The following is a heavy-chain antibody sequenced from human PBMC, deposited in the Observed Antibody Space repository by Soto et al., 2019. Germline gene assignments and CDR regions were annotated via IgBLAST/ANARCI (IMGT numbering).Heavy chain of an antibody. Sequence: GGSLRLSCAASGFTFSSYAMSWVRQAPGKGLEWVSAISGSGGSTYYADSVKGRFTISRDNSKNTLYLQMNSLRAEDTAVYYCAKDLGDMVRGVIKTGGDFDYWGQGTLVTVSS. CDR2: ISGSGGST. V-gene: IGHV3-23*01. D-gene: IGHD3-10*01. CDR1: GFTFSSYA. J-gene: IGHJ4*02. CDR3: AKDLGDMVRGVIKTGGDFDY.